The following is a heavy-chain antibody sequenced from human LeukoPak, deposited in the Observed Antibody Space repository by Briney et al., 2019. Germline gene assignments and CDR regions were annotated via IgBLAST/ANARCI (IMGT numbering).Heavy chain of an antibody. CDR3: AKDVGLVTARFYSFDY. CDR2: ISGSGRTT. J-gene: IGHJ4*02. D-gene: IGHD2-21*02. V-gene: IGHV3-23*01. Sequence: GGSLRLSCAGSGFTFSTYGMSWVRQAPGKGLEWVSSISGSGRTTYYADSVKGRFTISRDNSKNTLLLQMNSLRAEDTALYYCAKDVGLVTARFYSFDYWGRGTLVTVSS. CDR1: GFTFSTYG.